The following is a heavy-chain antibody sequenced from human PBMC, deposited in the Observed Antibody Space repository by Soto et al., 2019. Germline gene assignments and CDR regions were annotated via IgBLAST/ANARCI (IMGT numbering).Heavy chain of an antibody. Sequence: QITLKESGPTLVKPTQTLTLTCTFSGFSLSTSGVGVGWIRQPPGKALEWLALIYWDDDKRYSPSLKSRLTITKNTSKKQVVLTMTNVDPVDTATYYCVYRRGIGYGSVKLNLFDPWGQGTLVTVSS. CDR2: IYWDDDK. CDR3: VYRRGIGYGSVKLNLFDP. J-gene: IGHJ5*02. CDR1: GFSLSTSGVG. V-gene: IGHV2-5*02. D-gene: IGHD3-10*01.